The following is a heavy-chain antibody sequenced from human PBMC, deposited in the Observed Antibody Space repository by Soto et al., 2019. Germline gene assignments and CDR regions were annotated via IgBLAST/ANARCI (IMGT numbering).Heavy chain of an antibody. CDR1: GGSINSGDYY. CDR3: SRRAPEGFDP. J-gene: IGHJ5*02. Sequence: SETLSLTCTVSGGSINSGDYYWTWIRQPPGKGLEWIGYIYYSGSTYYNPSLKSRVAISVDTSKNQLSLQVSSVTAADTAVYYCSRRAPEGFDPWGQGTLVTV. V-gene: IGHV4-30-4*01. CDR2: IYYSGST.